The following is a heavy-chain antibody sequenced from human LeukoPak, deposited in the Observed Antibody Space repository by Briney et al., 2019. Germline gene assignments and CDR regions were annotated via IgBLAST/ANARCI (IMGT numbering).Heavy chain of an antibody. CDR1: GFVFGDFV. V-gene: IGHV3-49*04. J-gene: IGHJ5*02. D-gene: IGHD5-24*01. CDR2: IRAELDGGTT. CDR3: TRGFMAS. Sequence: GGSLRLSCAASGFVFGDFVITWVRQAPARGLECVGFIRAELDGGTTEYAASLEGRFTISRDDSKGIAYLQMNSLEIDDTAIYFCTRGFMASWGQGTLVTVSS.